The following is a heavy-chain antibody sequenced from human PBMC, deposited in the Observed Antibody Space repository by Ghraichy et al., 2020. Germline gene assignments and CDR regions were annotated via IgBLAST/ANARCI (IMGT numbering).Heavy chain of an antibody. CDR1: GGSISSYY. J-gene: IGHJ6*02. D-gene: IGHD6-19*01. V-gene: IGHV4-59*01. CDR3: ARVSSGWARPYYYYGMDV. Sequence: SETLSLTCTVSGGSISSYYWSWIRQPPGKGLEWIGYIYYSGSTNYNPSLKSRVTISVDTSKNQFSLKLSSVTAADTAVYYCARVSSGWARPYYYYGMDVWGQGTTVTVSS. CDR2: IYYSGST.